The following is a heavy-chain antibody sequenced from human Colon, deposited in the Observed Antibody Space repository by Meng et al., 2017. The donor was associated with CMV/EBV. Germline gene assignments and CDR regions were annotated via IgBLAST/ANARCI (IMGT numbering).Heavy chain of an antibody. V-gene: IGHV1-2*02. D-gene: IGHD3-22*01. CDR2: INPNSGGT. Sequence: QWERVQAGAEGKKPRASVKVSCKASGYTFTGYYMHWVRQAPGQGLEWMGWINPNSGGTNYAQKFQGRVTMTRDTSISTAYMELSRLRSDDTAVYYCATVSSGYYLYFQHWGQGTLVTVSS. J-gene: IGHJ1*01. CDR1: GYTFTGYY. CDR3: ATVSSGYYLYFQH.